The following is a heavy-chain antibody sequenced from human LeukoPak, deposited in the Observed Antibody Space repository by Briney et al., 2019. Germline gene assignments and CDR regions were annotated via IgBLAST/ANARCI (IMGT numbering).Heavy chain of an antibody. CDR1: GGSTSTSSHY. CDR3: ARVVVPPHYGSGSLLGYYFDY. D-gene: IGHD3-10*01. J-gene: IGHJ4*02. CDR2: IYYSESI. Sequence: KTSETLSLTCAVSGGSTSTSSHYWGWIRQPPGKGLEWIGSIYYSESIYYNPSLKSRVTISVDTSKNQFSLKLSSVTAADTAVYYCARVVVPPHYGSGSLLGYYFDYWGQGTLVTVSS. V-gene: IGHV4-39*07.